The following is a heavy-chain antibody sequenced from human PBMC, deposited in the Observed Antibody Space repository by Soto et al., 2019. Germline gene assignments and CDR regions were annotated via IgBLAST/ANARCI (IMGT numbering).Heavy chain of an antibody. CDR1: GFTFSSYC. CDR3: AKERVVVTATPDFDY. D-gene: IGHD2-21*02. CDR2: ISYDGSNK. Sequence: WGSLRLSCGASGFTFSSYCMHWVRQAPGKGLEWVAVISYDGSNKYYADSVKGRFTISRDNSKNTLYLQMNSLRAEDTAVYYCAKERVVVTATPDFDYWGQGTLVTVSS. V-gene: IGHV3-30*18. J-gene: IGHJ4*02.